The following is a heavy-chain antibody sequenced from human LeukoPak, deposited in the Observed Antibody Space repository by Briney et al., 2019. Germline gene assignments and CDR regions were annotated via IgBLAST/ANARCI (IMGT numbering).Heavy chain of an antibody. CDR3: AGDYYGSGSPGY. CDR2: IYYSGST. J-gene: IGHJ4*02. CDR1: GGSISSSSYY. D-gene: IGHD3-10*01. Sequence: PSETLSLTCTVSGGSISSSSYYWGWIRQPPGKGLEWIGSIYYSGSTYYNPSLKSRVTISVDTPKNQFSLKLSSVTAADTAVYYCAGDYYGSGSPGYWGQGTLVTVSS. V-gene: IGHV4-39*01.